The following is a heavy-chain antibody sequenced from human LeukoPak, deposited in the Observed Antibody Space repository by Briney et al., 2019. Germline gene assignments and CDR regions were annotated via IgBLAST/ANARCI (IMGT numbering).Heavy chain of an antibody. V-gene: IGHV3-23*01. CDR1: GFTFSSYA. D-gene: IGHD6-19*01. CDR2: ISGSGGST. Sequence: GGSLRLSCAASGFTFSSYAMSWVRQAPGKGREWVSAISGSGGSTYYADSVKGRFTISRDNSHNTLYLQMNSLRAEDTAVYYCASQREQWLARNEFDYWGQGTLVTVSS. J-gene: IGHJ4*02. CDR3: ASQREQWLARNEFDY.